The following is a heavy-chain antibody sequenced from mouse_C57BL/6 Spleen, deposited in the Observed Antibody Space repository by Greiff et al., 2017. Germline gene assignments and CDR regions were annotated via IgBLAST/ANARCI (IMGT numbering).Heavy chain of an antibody. CDR1: GYSITSGYY. Sequence: VQLQQSGPGLVKPSQSLSLTCSVTGYSITSGYYWNWIRQFPGNKLEWMGYISYDGSNNYNPSLKNRISITRDTSKNQFFLKLNSVTTEDTATYYCAREGWDGYAMDYWGQGTSVTVSS. V-gene: IGHV3-6*01. CDR3: AREGWDGYAMDY. J-gene: IGHJ4*01. CDR2: ISYDGSN. D-gene: IGHD4-1*01.